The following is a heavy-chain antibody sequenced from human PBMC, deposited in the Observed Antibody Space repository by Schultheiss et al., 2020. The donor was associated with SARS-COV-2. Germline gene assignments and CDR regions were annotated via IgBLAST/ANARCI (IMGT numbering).Heavy chain of an antibody. V-gene: IGHV1-69*13. CDR2: IIPIFGTA. CDR3: ARALGYCSGGSCPYYYYGMDV. CDR1: GYTFTSYG. D-gene: IGHD2-15*01. Sequence: SVKVSCKASGYTFTSYGISWVRQAPGQGLEWMGGIIPIFGTANYAQKFQGRVTITADESTSTAYMELSSLRSEDTAVYYCARALGYCSGGSCPYYYYGMDVWGQGTTVTVSS. J-gene: IGHJ6*02.